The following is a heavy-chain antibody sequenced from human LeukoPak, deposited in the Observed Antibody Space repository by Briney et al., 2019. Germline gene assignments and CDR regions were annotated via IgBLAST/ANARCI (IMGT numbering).Heavy chain of an antibody. CDR1: GGSISFGSFY. CDR2: IYARGTS. Sequence: PSQTLSLTCTVSGGSISFGSFYRSWIRQPAGKRLEWIGQIYARGTSNYNPSLRSRVTISLDTSKNQFSLNLNSVTAADTAVYYCARASGWYGDYFDSWGQGTLVSVSS. CDR3: ARASGWYGDYFDS. V-gene: IGHV4-61*09. D-gene: IGHD6-19*01. J-gene: IGHJ4*02.